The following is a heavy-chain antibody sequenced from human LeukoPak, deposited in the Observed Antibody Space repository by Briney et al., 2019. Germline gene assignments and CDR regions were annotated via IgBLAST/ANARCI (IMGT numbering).Heavy chain of an antibody. V-gene: IGHV3-21*01. J-gene: IGHJ4*02. Sequence: PGGSLRLSCAASGFTFSSYSMNWVRQAPGKGLEWVSSISSSSSYIYYADSVKGRFTISRDNAKNSLYLQMHSLRAEDTAVYYCARGHSDYYDSSGYFFDYWGQGTLVTVSS. CDR3: ARGHSDYYDSSGYFFDY. CDR2: ISSSSSYI. D-gene: IGHD3-22*01. CDR1: GFTFSSYS.